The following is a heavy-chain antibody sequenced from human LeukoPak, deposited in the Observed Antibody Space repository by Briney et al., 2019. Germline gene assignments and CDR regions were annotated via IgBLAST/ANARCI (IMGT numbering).Heavy chain of an antibody. V-gene: IGHV1-8*01. D-gene: IGHD2-15*01. J-gene: IGHJ6*02. CDR3: ARDEVVAAPNYFGMVV. Sequence: EASVKVSCTASGYTFTSYDVNWVRQATGQGLEWMGWMNPNSGNTGLAQKFQGRVTLTRDTSLSTAYMELSNLGSDDTAVYYCARDEVVAAPNYFGMVVWGQGTTVSVSS. CDR2: MNPNSGNT. CDR1: GYTFTSYD.